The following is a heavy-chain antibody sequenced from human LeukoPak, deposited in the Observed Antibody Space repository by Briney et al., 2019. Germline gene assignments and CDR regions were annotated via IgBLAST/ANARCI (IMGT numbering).Heavy chain of an antibody. J-gene: IGHJ3*02. D-gene: IGHD3-22*01. V-gene: IGHV4-59*01. CDR3: ARNPYYYGSSGLFDI. CDR2: IYYSGST. Sequence: PSETLSLTCTVSGGSISGFHWSWIRQPPGKGLEWIGSIYYSGSTNYNPSLKSRVTISVDTSRDQFSLKLSSVTAADTAVYYCARNPYYYGSSGLFDIWGQGTMVTVSS. CDR1: GGSISGFH.